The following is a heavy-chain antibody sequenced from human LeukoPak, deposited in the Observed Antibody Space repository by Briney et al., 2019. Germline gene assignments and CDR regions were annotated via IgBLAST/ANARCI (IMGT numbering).Heavy chain of an antibody. J-gene: IGHJ4*02. CDR2: INGDGSLI. V-gene: IGHV3-74*01. CDR1: GFTFSSSW. Sequence: PGGSLRLSCAASGFTFSSSWMHWVRQVSGKGLVWVSRINGDGSLINSADSVKGRFTISRDNAKNTLYLQMNSLRAEDTAVYYCAKGGLLTGYPYFDYWGQGTLVTVSS. D-gene: IGHD5-18*01. CDR3: AKGGLLTGYPYFDY.